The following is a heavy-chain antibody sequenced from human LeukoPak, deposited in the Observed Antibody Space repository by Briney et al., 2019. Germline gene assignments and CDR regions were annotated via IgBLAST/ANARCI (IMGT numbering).Heavy chain of an antibody. CDR2: IKSDGTYT. V-gene: IGHV3-74*01. CDR1: GFTFSNYL. Sequence: GGSLRLSCAASGFTFSNYLMHWVRQAPGKGLVWVSRIKSDGTYTSYADSVKGRFTISRDNAKSTLYLQMNRLRVEDTAVYFCARDSARGGNSDYWGQGTLVTVSS. J-gene: IGHJ4*02. CDR3: ARDSARGGNSDY. D-gene: IGHD4-23*01.